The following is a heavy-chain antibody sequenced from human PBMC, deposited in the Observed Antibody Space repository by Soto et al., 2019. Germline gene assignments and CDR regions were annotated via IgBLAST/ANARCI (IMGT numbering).Heavy chain of an antibody. CDR2: ISSSSSYT. V-gene: IGHV3-11*06. D-gene: IGHD3-22*01. J-gene: IGHJ3*02. CDR1: GFTFSDYY. CDR3: AREMVAGYYDSSGYYSSFDI. Sequence: QVQLVESGGGLVKPGGSLRLSCAASGFTFSDYYMSWIRQAPGKGLEWVSYISSSSSYTNYADSVKGRFTISRDNAKNSLYLQMNSLRAEDTAVYYCAREMVAGYYDSSGYYSSFDIWGQGTMVTVSS.